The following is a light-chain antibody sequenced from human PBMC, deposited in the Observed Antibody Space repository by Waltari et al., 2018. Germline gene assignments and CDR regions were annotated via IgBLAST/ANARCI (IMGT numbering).Light chain of an antibody. CDR1: QSLSTI. J-gene: IGKJ2*01. CDR3: QQYHNWPYT. Sequence: EILMTQSPATLSVSPGERATLSCRASQSLSTILAWYQQHPGQAPRLLIYGASTRATGVPARFSGSRSGTEFTLIISSLQSEDFALYYCQQYHNWPYTFGQGTKLEIK. V-gene: IGKV3-15*01. CDR2: GAS.